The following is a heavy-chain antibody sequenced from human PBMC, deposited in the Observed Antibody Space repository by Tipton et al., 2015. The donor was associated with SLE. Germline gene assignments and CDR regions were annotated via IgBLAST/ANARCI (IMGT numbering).Heavy chain of an antibody. D-gene: IGHD3-10*01. Sequence: SLRLSCVASGFTFSTYDMHWVRQVTGKGLEWLSAIGIAGNTNYPGSVKGRFTISRDNAKDTLYLQMNSLRAEDTAVYYCARIHYYGSGSRDYWGQGTLVTVSS. J-gene: IGHJ4*02. CDR2: IGIAGNT. V-gene: IGHV3-13*01. CDR3: ARIHYYGSGSRDY. CDR1: GFTFSTYD.